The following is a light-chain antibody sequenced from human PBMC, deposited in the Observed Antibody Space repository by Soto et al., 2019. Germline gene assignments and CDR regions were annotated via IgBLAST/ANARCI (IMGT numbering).Light chain of an antibody. J-gene: IGKJ1*01. Sequence: EIVMTQSPATLSVSPGERATLSCRASQSVSSNLAWYQQKPGQAPRLLIYGASTRATGIPARFSGSRSGTEFTLTISSLQSEDFAVYYCQQYNNWRGTFGQGTTVEIK. CDR3: QQYNNWRGT. CDR1: QSVSSN. CDR2: GAS. V-gene: IGKV3-15*01.